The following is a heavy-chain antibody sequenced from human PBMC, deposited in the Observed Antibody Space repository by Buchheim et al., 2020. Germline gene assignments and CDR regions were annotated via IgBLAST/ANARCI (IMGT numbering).Heavy chain of an antibody. CDR1: GGSISSYY. D-gene: IGHD3-3*01. CDR3: ARDTYYDFWSGYYTGGLGYYYYGMDV. V-gene: IGHV4-59*01. J-gene: IGHJ6*02. Sequence: QVQLQESGPGLVKPSETLSLTCTVSGGSISSYYWSWIRQPPGKGLEWIGYIYYSGSTNYNPSLKSRVTIPVDTSKNQFSLKLSSVTAADTAVYYCARDTYYDFWSGYYTGGLGYYYYGMDVWGQGTT. CDR2: IYYSGST.